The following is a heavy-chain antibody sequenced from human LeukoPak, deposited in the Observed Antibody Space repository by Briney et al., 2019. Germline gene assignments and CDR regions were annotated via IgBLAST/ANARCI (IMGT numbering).Heavy chain of an antibody. Sequence: PGGSLRLSCAASGFTFSNYWMRWVRQAPGKGLEWVANIKQDGSEKYYVDSVKGRFTISRDNSKNTLYLQMNSLRAEDTAVYYCAKWDAFDIWGQGTMVTVSS. J-gene: IGHJ3*02. V-gene: IGHV3-7*02. CDR2: IKQDGSEK. CDR3: AKWDAFDI. D-gene: IGHD1-26*01. CDR1: GFTFSNYW.